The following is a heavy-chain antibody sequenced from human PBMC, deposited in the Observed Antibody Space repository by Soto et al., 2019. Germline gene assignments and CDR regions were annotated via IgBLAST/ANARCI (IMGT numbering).Heavy chain of an antibody. V-gene: IGHV1-46*01. CDR2: VNPSGGHT. D-gene: IGHD2-21*02. Sequence: QVQLVQSGAEVKKPGASVKVSCKASGDTFTDYYIHWVRQAPGQGLEWMGTVNPSGGHTTYAQHFLGRMTMTRDTSTSTIYMGLTCLTSEDTAVYYCARGGHVVVVTAALGFWGQGTLVTVSS. CDR1: GDTFTDYY. J-gene: IGHJ4*02. CDR3: ARGGHVVVVTAALGF.